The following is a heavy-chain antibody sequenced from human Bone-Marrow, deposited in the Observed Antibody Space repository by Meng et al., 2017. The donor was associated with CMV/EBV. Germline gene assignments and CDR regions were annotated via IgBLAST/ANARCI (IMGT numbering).Heavy chain of an antibody. D-gene: IGHD1-26*01. J-gene: IGHJ4*02. CDR2: INPRGDIT. CDR3: EREKGDTNYLDS. Sequence: ASVKVSCKASGYTFSNYYAHWVRQAPGQGLEWMGVINPRGDITTYAQKFQGRVTMTRDTSANTVHMNLNSLGSEDTAVYYCEREKGDTNYLDSWGQGTLVTVSS. V-gene: IGHV1-46*01. CDR1: GYTFSNYY.